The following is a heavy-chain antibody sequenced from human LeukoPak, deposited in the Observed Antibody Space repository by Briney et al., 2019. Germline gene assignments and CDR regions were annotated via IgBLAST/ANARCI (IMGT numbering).Heavy chain of an antibody. J-gene: IGHJ4*02. CDR1: GFTFSSYA. CDR2: ISGSGGST. V-gene: IGHV3-23*01. CDR3: AKDMRGYSYGYSFDY. Sequence: GGSLRLSCAASGFTFSSYAMSWVRQAPGKGLEWVSAISGSGGSTYYADSVKGRFTISRDNAKNSLYLQMNSLRAEDTALYYCAKDMRGYSYGYSFDYWGQGTLVTVSS. D-gene: IGHD5-18*01.